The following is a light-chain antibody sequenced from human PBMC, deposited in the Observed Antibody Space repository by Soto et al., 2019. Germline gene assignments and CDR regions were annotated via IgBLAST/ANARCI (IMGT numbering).Light chain of an antibody. Sequence: EIVMTQSPATLSVSPGGRATLSCRASQPISSHRYLAWYQQKPGQAPRLLIYDASNRATGIPARFSGSGSGTDFTLTISRLEPEDFAVYYCQQRSNWPITFGQGTRLEIK. V-gene: IGKV3-11*01. J-gene: IGKJ5*01. CDR3: QQRSNWPIT. CDR1: QPISSHRY. CDR2: DAS.